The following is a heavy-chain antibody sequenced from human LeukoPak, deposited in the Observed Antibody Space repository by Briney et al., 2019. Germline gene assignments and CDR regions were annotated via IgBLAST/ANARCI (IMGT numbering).Heavy chain of an antibody. V-gene: IGHV4-59*01. CDR2: IYYSGST. CDR3: ASLNMAYSLDY. CDR1: GVSISSYY. Sequence: SETLSLTCTVSGVSISSYYWSWLRQPPGKGLEWIGYIYYSGSTNYNPSLKSRVTISVDTSKNQFSLKLSSVTAADTAVYYCASLNMAYSLDYWGQGTLVTVSS. D-gene: IGHD2-15*01. J-gene: IGHJ4*02.